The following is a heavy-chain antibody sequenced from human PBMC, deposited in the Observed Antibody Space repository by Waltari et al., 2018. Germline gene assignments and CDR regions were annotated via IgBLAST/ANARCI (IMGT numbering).Heavy chain of an antibody. V-gene: IGHV3-21*01. CDR1: GFPLVSYP. CDR2: ISGIGRSYI. CDR3: TRDLYGSGGDYFDP. J-gene: IGHJ4*02. Sequence: DVQLVESGGGLVKPGGSLRLSCAASGFPLVSYPMTWVRQAQGRGLEWVASISGIGRSYIFYTDSVKGLFTISRDNAKNSLFLQMNSLRAEDTAVYYCTRDLYGSGGDYFDPWGQGTLVTVSS. D-gene: IGHD6-19*01.